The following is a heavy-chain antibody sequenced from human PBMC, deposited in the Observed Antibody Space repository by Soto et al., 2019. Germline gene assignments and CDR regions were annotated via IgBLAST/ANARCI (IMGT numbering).Heavy chain of an antibody. CDR2: ISTYNGNT. CDR3: ARLRRDGYNYYFDY. Sequence: ASVKVSCKASGYTLTSYGISWVRQAPGQGLEWMGWISTYNGNTNFAQKHQGRVTMTTDTSTTTAYMELRSLRSDDTAVYYCARLRRDGYNYYFDYWGQGTLVTVSS. J-gene: IGHJ4*02. D-gene: IGHD5-12*01. V-gene: IGHV1-18*01. CDR1: GYTLTSYG.